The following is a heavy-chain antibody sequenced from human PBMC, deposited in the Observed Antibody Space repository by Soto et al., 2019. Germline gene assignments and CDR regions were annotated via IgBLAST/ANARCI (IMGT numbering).Heavy chain of an antibody. Sequence: GASVKVSCKASGGTFSSYAISWVRQAPGQGLEWMGGIIPIFGTANYAQKFQGRVTITADESTSTAYMELSSLRSEDTAVNYCARRLRPTDDAFDIWGQGTMVTV. CDR3: ARRLRPTDDAFDI. CDR1: GGTFSSYA. J-gene: IGHJ3*02. D-gene: IGHD2-15*01. CDR2: IIPIFGTA. V-gene: IGHV1-69*13.